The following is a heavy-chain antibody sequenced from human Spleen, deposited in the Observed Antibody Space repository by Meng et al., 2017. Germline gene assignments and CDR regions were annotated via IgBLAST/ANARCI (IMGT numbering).Heavy chain of an antibody. Sequence: QVQLQWSGPGLVKPSETLPPTCTVSGGSIRGYYWSWIRQPPGKGLEWIGYIYNSGNTNYNPSLKSRVTLSVDTSKNQFSLSLRSVTAADTAAYYCAGVDVDTGVPSWGQGTLVTVSS. CDR3: AGVDVDTGVPS. CDR2: IYNSGNT. CDR1: GGSIRGYY. D-gene: IGHD5-18*01. V-gene: IGHV4-59*01. J-gene: IGHJ5*02.